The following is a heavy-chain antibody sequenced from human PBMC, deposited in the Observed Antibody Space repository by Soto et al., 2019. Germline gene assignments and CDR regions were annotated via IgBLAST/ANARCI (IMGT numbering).Heavy chain of an antibody. CDR2: ISAYNGNT. CDR1: GYTFTSYG. Sequence: ASVKVSCKASGYTFTSYGISWVRQAPGQGLEWMGWISAYNGNTNYAQKLQGRVTMTTDTSPSTAYMELRSLRSDDTAVYYCAREREDWLSHSGRWFDPWGQGTLVTVSS. J-gene: IGHJ5*02. D-gene: IGHD3-9*01. V-gene: IGHV1-18*01. CDR3: AREREDWLSHSGRWFDP.